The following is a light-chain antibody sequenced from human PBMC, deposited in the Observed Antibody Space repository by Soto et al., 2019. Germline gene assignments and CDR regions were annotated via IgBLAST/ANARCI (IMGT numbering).Light chain of an antibody. CDR1: SSDVGSYNL. CDR3: CSYAGSSTSV. V-gene: IGLV2-23*01. Sequence: QSALTQPASVSGSPGQSITISCTGTSSDVGSYNLVSWYQQHPGKAPKRRIYEGSKRPSGVSNRFSGSKSGNTASLTISGLQAEDEADYYCCSYAGSSTSVFGGGTKLTVL. CDR2: EGS. J-gene: IGLJ2*01.